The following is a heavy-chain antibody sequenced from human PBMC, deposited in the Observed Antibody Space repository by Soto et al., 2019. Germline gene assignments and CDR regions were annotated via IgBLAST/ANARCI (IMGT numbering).Heavy chain of an antibody. CDR2: IYYSGST. J-gene: IGHJ4*02. Sequence: SETLSLTCTVSGGSISSGGYYWSWIRQHPGKGLEWIGYIYYSGSTYYNPSLKSRVTISVDTSKNQFSLKLSSVTAADTAVYYCASRAGTRDGYNYEGFDYWGQGTLVTVSS. V-gene: IGHV4-31*03. D-gene: IGHD5-12*01. CDR1: GGSISSGGYY. CDR3: ASRAGTRDGYNYEGFDY.